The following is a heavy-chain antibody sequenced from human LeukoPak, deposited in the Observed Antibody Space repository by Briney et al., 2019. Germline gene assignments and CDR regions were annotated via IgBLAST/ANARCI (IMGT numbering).Heavy chain of an antibody. CDR2: IYTSGST. J-gene: IGHJ4*02. Sequence: WETLSLTCTVSGGSISSYYWSWIRQPAGKGLEWIGRIYTSGSTNYNPSLKSRVTMSVDTSKNQFSLKLSSVTAADTAVYYCARDYDSSGLEEYYFDYWGQGTLVTVSS. D-gene: IGHD3-22*01. CDR1: GGSISSYY. CDR3: ARDYDSSGLEEYYFDY. V-gene: IGHV4-4*07.